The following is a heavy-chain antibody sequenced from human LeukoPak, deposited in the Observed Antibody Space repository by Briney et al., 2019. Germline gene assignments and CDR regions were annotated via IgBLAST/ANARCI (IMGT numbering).Heavy chain of an antibody. J-gene: IGHJ3*02. D-gene: IGHD5-24*01. CDR3: ARDKERWLHLLDVFAI. V-gene: IGHV1-18*01. Sequence: ASVKVSCKASGYTFNSYGISWVRQAPGQGLEWMGWIRAYNGNTNYAQKFQGRITMTTDTSTSTAYMDLRSLRSDDTAVYYCARDKERWLHLLDVFAIWGQGTMVTVSS. CDR2: IRAYNGNT. CDR1: GYTFNSYG.